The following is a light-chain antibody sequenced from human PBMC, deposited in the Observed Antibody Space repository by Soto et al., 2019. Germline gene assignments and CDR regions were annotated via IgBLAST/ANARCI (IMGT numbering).Light chain of an antibody. Sequence: QSVLTQPASVSGSPGQSITISCTGTSSDVGAYDFVSWYQQHPDKAPKLMIYEVSNRPSGVSNRFSGSKSVNTATLTISGLQAEDEADYYCSSYTSSSTRVFGPGTRFTVL. J-gene: IGLJ1*01. CDR2: EVS. CDR3: SSYTSSSTRV. V-gene: IGLV2-14*03. CDR1: SSDVGAYDF.